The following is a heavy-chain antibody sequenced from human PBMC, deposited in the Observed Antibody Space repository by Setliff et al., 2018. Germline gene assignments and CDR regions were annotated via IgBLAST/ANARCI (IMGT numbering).Heavy chain of an antibody. CDR3: AKDPNGDFVGAFDS. D-gene: IGHD2-21*02. CDR1: GYTFSHFA. Sequence: GGSLRLSCAASGYTFSHFAVTWVRQSPGRGLEWVASIGAGGDYTKYADSVRGRFTISRDNSKNTIYLQMNSLRAEDTAKYYCAKDPNGDFVGAFDSWGRGTLVTVSS. J-gene: IGHJ5*01. V-gene: IGHV3-23*01. CDR2: IGAGGDYT.